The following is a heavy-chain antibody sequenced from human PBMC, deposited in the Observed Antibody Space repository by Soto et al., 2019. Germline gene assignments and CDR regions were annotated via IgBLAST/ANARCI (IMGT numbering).Heavy chain of an antibody. J-gene: IGHJ4*02. CDR3: AKDVNYDILAGYYFY. CDR1: GFTFSSYG. V-gene: IGHV3-33*06. D-gene: IGHD3-9*01. Sequence: GGSLRLSCAASGFTFSSYGMHWVRQAPGKGLEWVAVIWYDGSNKYYADSVKGRFTISRDNSKNTLYLQMNSLRTEDTAVYYCAKDVNYDILAGYYFYWGQGTLVTVSS. CDR2: IWYDGSNK.